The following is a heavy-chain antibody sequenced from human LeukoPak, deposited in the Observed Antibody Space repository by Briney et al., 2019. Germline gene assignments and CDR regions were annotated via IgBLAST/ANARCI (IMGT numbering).Heavy chain of an antibody. CDR2: INHSGST. CDR1: GGSFSSYY. V-gene: IGHV4-34*01. CDR3: ARGSLGGHCSSTSCYGDQYNWFDP. Sequence: SETLSLTCAVYGGSFSSYYWSWIRQPPGKGLEWIGEINHSGSTNYNPSLKSRVTISVDTSKNQFSLKLSSVTAADTAVYYCARGSLGGHCSSTSCYGDQYNWFDPWGQGTLVTVSS. J-gene: IGHJ5*02. D-gene: IGHD2-2*01.